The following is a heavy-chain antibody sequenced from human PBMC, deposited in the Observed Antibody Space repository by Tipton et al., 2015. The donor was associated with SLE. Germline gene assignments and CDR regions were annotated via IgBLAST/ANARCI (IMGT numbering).Heavy chain of an antibody. Sequence: SLRLSCAASGFTFSNAWMNWVRQAPGKGLEWVSYISSSGSTIYYADSVKGRFTISRDNAKNSLYLQMNSLRAEDTAVYYCARAGYSSGWYGDYFDYWGQGTLVTVSS. CDR2: ISSSGSTI. J-gene: IGHJ4*02. V-gene: IGHV3-48*03. D-gene: IGHD6-19*01. CDR1: GFTFSNAW. CDR3: ARAGYSSGWYGDYFDY.